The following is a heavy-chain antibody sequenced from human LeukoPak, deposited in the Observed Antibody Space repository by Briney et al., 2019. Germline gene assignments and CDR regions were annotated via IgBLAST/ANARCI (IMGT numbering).Heavy chain of an antibody. CDR2: IQYAGSSK. CDR1: GFSFSIYG. J-gene: IGHJ3*02. CDR3: ARVEDSKGAFDI. Sequence: GGSLRLSCAASGFSFSIYGMHWVRQAPGKGLEWVALIQYAGSSKYYSDSVKGRFTISRDNSKNTLYLQMNSLRAEDTAVYYCARVEDSKGAFDIWGQGTMVTVSS. D-gene: IGHD3-22*01. V-gene: IGHV3-30*02.